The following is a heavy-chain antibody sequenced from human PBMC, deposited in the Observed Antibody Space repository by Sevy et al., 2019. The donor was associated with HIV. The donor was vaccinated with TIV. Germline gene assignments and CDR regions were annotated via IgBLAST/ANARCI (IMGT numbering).Heavy chain of an antibody. CDR2: ISSASSYI. CDR1: GFTFNYHF. J-gene: IGHJ4*02. V-gene: IGHV3-21*01. CDR3: ARGDYYGSLYYFDY. Sequence: GGSLRLSCAASGFTFNYHFMNWVRQVPGKGLEWVSYISSASSYINYSDSVKGRFTIYRDNAKNLVFLEMNNLRPEDTAVYFCARGDYYGSLYYFDYWGQGTLVTVSS. D-gene: IGHD3-10*01.